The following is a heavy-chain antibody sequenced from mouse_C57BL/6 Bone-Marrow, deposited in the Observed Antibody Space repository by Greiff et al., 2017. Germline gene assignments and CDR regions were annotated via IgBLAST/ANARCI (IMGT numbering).Heavy chain of an antibody. CDR3: ARRIITTVRGYYAMDY. Sequence: QVQLQQPGAELVKPGASVKMSCKASGYTFTSYWITWVKQRPGQGLEWIGDIYPGSGSTNYNEKFKSTATLTVDTSSSTASMQLSSLTSEDSAVNDCARRIITTVRGYYAMDYWGQGTSVTVSS. V-gene: IGHV1-55*01. CDR1: GYTFTSYW. D-gene: IGHD1-1*01. CDR2: IYPGSGST. J-gene: IGHJ4*01.